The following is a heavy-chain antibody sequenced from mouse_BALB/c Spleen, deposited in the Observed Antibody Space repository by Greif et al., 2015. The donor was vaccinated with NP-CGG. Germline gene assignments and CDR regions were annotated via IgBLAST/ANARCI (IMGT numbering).Heavy chain of an antibody. J-gene: IGHJ3*01. CDR2: IVPANDNT. Sequence: EVQLQQSGAEVVKPGASVKLSCTASGFNIKDTYMTWVKQRPEQGLEWIGRIVPANDNTKYDPKFQGKATITADTSSNTAYLQLSSLTSEDTAVYYFATYYCGSSGFAYWGQGTLVTVSA. V-gene: IGHV14-3*02. CDR3: ATYYCGSSGFAY. CDR1: GFNIKDTY. D-gene: IGHD1-1*01.